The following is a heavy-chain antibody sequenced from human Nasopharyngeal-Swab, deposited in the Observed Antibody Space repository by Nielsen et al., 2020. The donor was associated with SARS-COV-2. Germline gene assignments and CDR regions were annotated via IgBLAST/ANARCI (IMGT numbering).Heavy chain of an antibody. CDR3: AKVLAAAVAYYYGMDV. CDR1: GFIFSSYA. D-gene: IGHD6-13*01. Sequence: GGSLRLSCAASGFIFSSYAMHWVRQAPGKGLEWVAVISYDGSNKYYADSAKGRFTISRDNSKKTLYLQMNSLTAEDTAVYYCAKVLAAAVAYYYGMDVWGQGTTVTVSS. CDR2: ISYDGSNK. J-gene: IGHJ6*02. V-gene: IGHV3-30*04.